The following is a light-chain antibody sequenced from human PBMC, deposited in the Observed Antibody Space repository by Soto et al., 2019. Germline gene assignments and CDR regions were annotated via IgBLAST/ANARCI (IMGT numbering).Light chain of an antibody. Sequence: DIQMTQSPSTLSASVGDRVTVTCRASESINSWLAWYQQKPGKAPKLLIYKASNLESGVPSRFSGSGSGTEFTLTITSLQPDDFAHYYCQLSQSYSQFGQGTMV. V-gene: IGKV1-5*03. CDR2: KAS. J-gene: IGKJ1*01. CDR1: ESINSW. CDR3: QLSQSYSQ.